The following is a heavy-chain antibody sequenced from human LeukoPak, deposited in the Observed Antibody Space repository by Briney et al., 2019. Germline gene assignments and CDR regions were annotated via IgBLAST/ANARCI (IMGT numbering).Heavy chain of an antibody. J-gene: IGHJ5*02. Sequence: SETLSLTCAVYGGSFSGYYWSWIRQPPGKGLEWIGEINHSGSTNYNPSLKSRVTISVDTSKNQFTLKLSSVTAADTAVYYCARHTYDQDNWFDPWGQGTLVTVSS. CDR1: GGSFSGYY. V-gene: IGHV4-34*01. CDR3: ARHTYDQDNWFDP. D-gene: IGHD5-12*01. CDR2: INHSGST.